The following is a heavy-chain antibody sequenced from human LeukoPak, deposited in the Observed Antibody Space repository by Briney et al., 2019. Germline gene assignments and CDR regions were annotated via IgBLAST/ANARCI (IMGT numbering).Heavy chain of an antibody. CDR3: ARGGSPRYCSSTSCFNWFDP. Sequence: SETLSLTCAVYGGSFSGYYWSWIRQPPGKGLEWIGEINHSGSTNYNPSLKSRVTISVDTSKNQFSLKLSSVTAADTAVYYCARGGSPRYCSSTSCFNWFDPWGQGTLVTVSS. J-gene: IGHJ5*02. CDR2: INHSGST. CDR1: GGSFSGYY. D-gene: IGHD2-2*01. V-gene: IGHV4-34*01.